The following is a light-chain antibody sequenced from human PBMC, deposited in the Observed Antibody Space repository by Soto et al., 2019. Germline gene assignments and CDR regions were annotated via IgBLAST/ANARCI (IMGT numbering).Light chain of an antibody. CDR2: EVS. CDR1: SSDVGGYNY. J-gene: IGLJ3*02. Sequence: QSVLTQPASVSGSPGQSITISCTGTSSDVGGYNYVSWYQQYPGKAPKLMIYEVSNRPSGVSNRFSGSKSGNTASLTISGLHAEDEADYYCSSFTSTHTGVFGGGTKVTVL. V-gene: IGLV2-14*01. CDR3: SSFTSTHTGV.